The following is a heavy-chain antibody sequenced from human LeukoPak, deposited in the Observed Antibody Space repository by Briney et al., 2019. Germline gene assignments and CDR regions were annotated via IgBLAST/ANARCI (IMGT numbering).Heavy chain of an antibody. J-gene: IGHJ4*02. V-gene: IGHV1-8*01. CDR3: ARDSRQGRFLEWLAPFDY. Sequence: ASVKVSCKASGYTFTSYDINWVRQATGQGLEWMGWMNPNSGNTGYAQKFQGRVTMTRNTSISTAYMELSSLRSEDTAVYYCARDSRQGRFLEWLAPFDYWGQGTLVTVSS. CDR2: MNPNSGNT. D-gene: IGHD3-3*01. CDR1: GYTFTSYD.